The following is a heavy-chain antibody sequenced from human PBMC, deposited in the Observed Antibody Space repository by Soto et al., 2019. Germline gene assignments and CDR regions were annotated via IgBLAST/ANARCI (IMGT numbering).Heavy chain of an antibody. J-gene: IGHJ2*01. CDR1: GGSIRNYY. CDR2: IYPSGRT. D-gene: IGHD5-18*01. V-gene: IGHV4-4*07. Sequence: QVQLQESGPGLVKPSETLSLTCTVSGGSIRNYYWAWIHQSAGKGLEWIGRIYPSGRTHYNPSLTGRVSMSIDMSKNQFSLRLTSVTAADTATYYCARDYDVNTALDYWYFDLWGRGTLVTVSS. CDR3: ARDYDVNTALDYWYFDL.